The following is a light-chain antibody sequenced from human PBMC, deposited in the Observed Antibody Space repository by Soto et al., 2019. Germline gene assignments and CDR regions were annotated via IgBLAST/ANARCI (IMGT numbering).Light chain of an antibody. CDR3: VSFAGGTYV. J-gene: IGLJ1*01. Sequence: QSVLTQPPSASGSPGQSVTISCTGTSSDVGAYIFVSWYQQHPGKAPKLMVYDVNRRPPGVPDRFSGSKSGNTASLTVSGLQAEDEADYYCVSFAGGTYVFGTGTKLTVL. V-gene: IGLV2-8*01. CDR2: DVN. CDR1: SSDVGAYIF.